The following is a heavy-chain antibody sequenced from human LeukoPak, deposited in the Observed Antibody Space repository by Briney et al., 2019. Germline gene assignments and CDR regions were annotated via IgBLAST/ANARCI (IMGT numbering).Heavy chain of an antibody. CDR1: GGSISNTNW. CDR3: ARGTMTTVTYYFDY. Sequence: SETLSLTCGVSGGSISNTNWWSWVRQPPGQGLEWIGEINHSGSTNYNPSLKSRVTISVDTSKNQFSLKLSSVTAADTAVYYCARGTMTTVTYYFDYWGQGTLVTVSS. J-gene: IGHJ4*02. D-gene: IGHD4-17*01. V-gene: IGHV4-4*02. CDR2: INHSGST.